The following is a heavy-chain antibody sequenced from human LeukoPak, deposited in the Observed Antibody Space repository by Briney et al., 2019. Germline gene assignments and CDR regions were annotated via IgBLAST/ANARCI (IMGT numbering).Heavy chain of an antibody. D-gene: IGHD3-9*01. J-gene: IGHJ4*02. CDR1: GYTFTSYY. V-gene: IGHV1-46*01. CDR2: INPSGGST. Sequence: ASVKVSCKASGYTFTSYYMHWVRQAPGQGLEWMGIINPSGGSTSYAQKSQGRVTMTRDTSTSTVFMELSSLRSEDTAVYYCARDQGLTGYFDYWGQGTLVTVSS. CDR3: ARDQGLTGYFDY.